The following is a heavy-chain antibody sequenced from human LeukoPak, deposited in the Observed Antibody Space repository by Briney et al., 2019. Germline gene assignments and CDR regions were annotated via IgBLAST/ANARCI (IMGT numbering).Heavy chain of an antibody. CDR2: IYHSGST. CDR1: GGSISSGGYS. Sequence: SETLSLTCAVSGGSISSGGYSWSWIRQPPGKGLEWIGYIYHSGSTYYNPSLKSRVTISVDRSKNQFSLKLSSVTAADTAVYYCARGGVEYYGSGSYYRAFDIWGQGTMVTVSS. J-gene: IGHJ3*02. D-gene: IGHD3-10*01. CDR3: ARGGVEYYGSGSYYRAFDI. V-gene: IGHV4-30-2*01.